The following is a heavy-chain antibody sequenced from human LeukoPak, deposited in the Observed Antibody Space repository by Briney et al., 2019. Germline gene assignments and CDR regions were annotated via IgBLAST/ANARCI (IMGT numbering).Heavy chain of an antibody. CDR3: AKDSAQFTTRHSNRITIFGVVTGGGYFQH. J-gene: IGHJ1*01. Sequence: GGSLRLSCAASGFTFSSYAMHWVRQAPGKGLEWVAVISYDGSNKYYADSVKGRFTISRDNSKNTLYLQMNSLRAEDTAVYYCAKDSAQFTTRHSNRITIFGVVTGGGYFQHWGQGTLVTVSS. CDR2: ISYDGSNK. CDR1: GFTFSSYA. D-gene: IGHD3-3*01. V-gene: IGHV3-30-3*01.